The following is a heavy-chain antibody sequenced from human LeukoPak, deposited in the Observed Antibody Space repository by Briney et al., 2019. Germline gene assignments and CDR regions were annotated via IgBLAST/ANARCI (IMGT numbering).Heavy chain of an antibody. Sequence: GGSLRLSCAASGFTFDDYAMHWVRQAPGKGLEWVSGISWNSGSIGYADSVKGRFTISRDNAKNSLYLQMNSLRAEDTALYYCARGWTNAEGYYFDYWGQGTLVTVSS. CDR3: ARGWTNAEGYYFDY. D-gene: IGHD3/OR15-3a*01. CDR2: ISWNSGSI. CDR1: GFTFDDYA. J-gene: IGHJ4*02. V-gene: IGHV3-9*01.